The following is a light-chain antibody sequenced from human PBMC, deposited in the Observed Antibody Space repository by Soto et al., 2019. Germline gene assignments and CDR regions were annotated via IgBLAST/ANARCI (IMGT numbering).Light chain of an antibody. Sequence: SVLTQPASVSGSPGQSITISCTGTSTDPATYDLVSWYQQHPGKAPQLIIYEVAKRPSGVSARFSGSQSGDTASLTISGLQAADEAYYYCCSRLFGGGTKLTVL. CDR2: EVA. V-gene: IGLV2-23*02. CDR1: STDPATYDL. CDR3: CSRL. J-gene: IGLJ2*01.